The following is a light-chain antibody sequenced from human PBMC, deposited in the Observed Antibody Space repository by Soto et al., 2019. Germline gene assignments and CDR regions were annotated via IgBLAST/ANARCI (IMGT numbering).Light chain of an antibody. CDR3: QSYDSSLSAFV. Sequence: QSVLTQPPSVSGAPGQRVTISCTGSSSNIGAGYDVHWYQQLPGTAPKLLIYGNNNRPSGVPDRFSGSKSGTSASLAITGLQDEDEADYSCQSYDSSLSAFVFGTGTKVTVL. CDR1: SSNIGAGYD. CDR2: GNN. V-gene: IGLV1-40*01. J-gene: IGLJ1*01.